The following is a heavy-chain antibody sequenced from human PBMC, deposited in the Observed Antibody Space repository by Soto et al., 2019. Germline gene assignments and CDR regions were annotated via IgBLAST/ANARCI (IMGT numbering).Heavy chain of an antibody. J-gene: IGHJ4*02. V-gene: IGHV3-23*01. Sequence: GGSLRLSCAASGFTFSNSAMSWVRQAPGKGLQWVSTISGSGGSTYYADSVKGRFTISRDNSKNTLYLQMNSLRAEDTAVYYCAKLSGYYFSTLDYWGQGTLVTVS. CDR1: GFTFSNSA. D-gene: IGHD3-3*01. CDR2: ISGSGGST. CDR3: AKLSGYYFSTLDY.